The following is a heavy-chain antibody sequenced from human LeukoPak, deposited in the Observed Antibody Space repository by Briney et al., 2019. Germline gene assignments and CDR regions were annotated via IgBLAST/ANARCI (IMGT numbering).Heavy chain of an antibody. CDR2: IKNDGSEK. CDR3: TRDSGLTGYDLLDY. V-gene: IGHV3-7*01. Sequence: GGSLRLSCAASGFPFSTYWITWVRHAPGKGLEWVANIKNDGSEKYYVDSVKGRFTISRDNAENSLFLQMNSLRVEDTAIYYCTRDSGLTGYDLLDYWGQGTLVTVSS. J-gene: IGHJ4*02. D-gene: IGHD5-12*01. CDR1: GFPFSTYW.